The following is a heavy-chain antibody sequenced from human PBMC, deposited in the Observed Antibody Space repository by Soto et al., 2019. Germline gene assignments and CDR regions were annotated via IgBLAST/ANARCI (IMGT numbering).Heavy chain of an antibody. CDR2: LSGYNGNT. CDR3: ARVAYYESSGYYGY. V-gene: IGHV1-18*04. Sequence: QVQLVQSGAEVKKPGASVKVSCKASGYTFTIYGISWVRQAPGQGLEWMGWLSGYNGNTDYAQNLQDRVTLTTDASTSSVYMELRSLISDDTAVYYCARVAYYESSGYYGYWGQGTLITVSS. CDR1: GYTFTIYG. J-gene: IGHJ4*02. D-gene: IGHD3-22*01.